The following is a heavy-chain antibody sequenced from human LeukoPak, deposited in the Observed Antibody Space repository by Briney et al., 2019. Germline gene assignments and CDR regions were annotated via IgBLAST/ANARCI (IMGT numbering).Heavy chain of an antibody. CDR2: ISYDGSNK. CDR1: GFTFSSYG. CDR3: AKGTWDTPQDYFDY. Sequence: GGSLRLSCAASGFTFSSYGMHWVRQAPGKGLEWVAVISYDGSNKYYADSVKGRFTISRDNSKNTLYLQMNSLRAEDTAVYYCAKGTWDTPQDYFDYWGQGTLVTVSS. D-gene: IGHD1-26*01. J-gene: IGHJ4*02. V-gene: IGHV3-30*18.